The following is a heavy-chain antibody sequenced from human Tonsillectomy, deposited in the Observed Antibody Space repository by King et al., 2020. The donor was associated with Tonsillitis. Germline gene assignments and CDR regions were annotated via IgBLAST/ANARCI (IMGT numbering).Heavy chain of an antibody. D-gene: IGHD1-26*01. CDR2: XYRDNK. Sequence: VQLVESGGGLVQPGGSLRLSCAASGFTVSNNYMIWVRQSPGKGLEWVSXXYRDNKPYADSVMGRFTIARDDSKNTLYLQMNSLRAEDTAVYYCATGETWDLLFDDWGQGTLVTVSS. J-gene: IGHJ4*02. CDR1: GFTVSNNY. V-gene: IGHV3-66*01. CDR3: ATGETWDLLFDD.